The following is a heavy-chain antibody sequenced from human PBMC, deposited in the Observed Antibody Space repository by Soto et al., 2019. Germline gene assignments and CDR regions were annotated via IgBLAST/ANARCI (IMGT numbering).Heavy chain of an antibody. CDR1: GGSISSGDYY. CDR2: IYYSGST. V-gene: IGHV4-30-4*01. CDR3: ARGELLWFGELSPRHFDY. D-gene: IGHD3-10*01. J-gene: IGHJ4*02. Sequence: QVQLQESGPGLVKPSQTLSLTCTVSGGSISSGDYYWSWIRQPPGKGLEWIGYIYYSGSTYYNPSLKSRVTISVDTPKNQFSLKLSSVTAANPAVYYCARGELLWFGELSPRHFDYWGQGTLVTVSS.